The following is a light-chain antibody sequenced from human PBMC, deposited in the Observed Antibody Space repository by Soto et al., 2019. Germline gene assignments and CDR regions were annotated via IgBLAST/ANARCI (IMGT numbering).Light chain of an antibody. CDR2: DAS. Sequence: EIVLTQSPATLSLSPGESATLSCRASQTVTSYLAWYQHKPGLPPRLLIYDASNRATGIPARFSGSGSGTDVPLTISSLEPEDFAVYYCQQRGNWPPYTFGQGTKLEIK. V-gene: IGKV3-11*01. J-gene: IGKJ2*01. CDR3: QQRGNWPPYT. CDR1: QTVTSY.